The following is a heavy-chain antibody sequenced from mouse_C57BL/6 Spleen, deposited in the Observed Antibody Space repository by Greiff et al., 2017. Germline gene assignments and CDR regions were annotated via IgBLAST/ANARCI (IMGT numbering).Heavy chain of an antibody. V-gene: IGHV5-12*01. CDR1: GFTFSDYY. CDR2: ISNGGGST. J-gene: IGHJ1*03. CDR3: ASLYGNYEWYFDV. Sequence: EVQRVESGGGLVQPGGSLKLSCAASGFTFSDYYMYWVRQTPEKRLEWVAYISNGGGSTYYPDTVKGRFTISRDNAKNTLYLQMSRLKSEDTAMYYCASLYGNYEWYFDVWGTGTTVTVSS. D-gene: IGHD2-1*01.